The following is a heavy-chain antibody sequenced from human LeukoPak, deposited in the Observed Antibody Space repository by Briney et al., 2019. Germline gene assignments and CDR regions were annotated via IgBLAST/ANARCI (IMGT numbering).Heavy chain of an antibody. CDR1: GFMFSSNW. V-gene: IGHV3-7*03. D-gene: IGHD5-24*01. CDR2: IKEDGTET. J-gene: IGHJ4*02. CDR3: AKEGRSLQTY. Sequence: GALRLSCAASGFMFSSNWMSRVRLAPGKGLEWVANIKEDGTETYYVDSVKGRFTISRDNAKNSLYLQMNSLRVEDTVVYYCAKEGRSLQTYWGQGTLVTVSS.